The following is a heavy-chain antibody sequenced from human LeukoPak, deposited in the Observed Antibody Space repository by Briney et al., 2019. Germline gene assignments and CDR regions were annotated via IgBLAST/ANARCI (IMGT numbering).Heavy chain of an antibody. CDR2: INQGGSES. CDR1: GFTFSDFW. V-gene: IGHV3-7*01. CDR3: TKGRSNHY. Sequence: GGSLRLSCAASGFTFSDFWMGWVRQAPGKGLEWVANINQGGSESYYVDSVKGRFTISRDDAKKSLFLQMNSLRAEDTAVYYCTKGRSNHYWGQGTLVTVST. D-gene: IGHD3-10*01. J-gene: IGHJ4*02.